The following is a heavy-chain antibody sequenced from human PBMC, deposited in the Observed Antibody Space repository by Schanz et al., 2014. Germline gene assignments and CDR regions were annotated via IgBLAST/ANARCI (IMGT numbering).Heavy chain of an antibody. D-gene: IGHD1-26*01. Sequence: QVQLEESGGGLVTPGGSLRLSCAASGFTFSDYYMSWIRQAPGKGLECISYISSRGTTIYYADSVKGRFTISRDNAENSLYLQMSSLRAEDTAVYYCASSSYRLLSYDYAMDVWGQGTTVTVSS. V-gene: IGHV3-11*01. CDR3: ASSSYRLLSYDYAMDV. CDR1: GFTFSDYY. J-gene: IGHJ6*02. CDR2: ISSRGTTI.